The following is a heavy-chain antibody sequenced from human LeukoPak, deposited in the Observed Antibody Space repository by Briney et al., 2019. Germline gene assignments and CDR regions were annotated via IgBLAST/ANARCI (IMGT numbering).Heavy chain of an antibody. CDR1: GGSISSYY. CDR3: ASEKPEKLYFDY. CDR2: IYTSGST. J-gene: IGHJ4*02. V-gene: IGHV4-4*07. Sequence: SETLSLTCTVSGGSISSYYWSWIRQPAGKGLEWIGRIYTSGSTNYNPSLKSRVTMSVDTSKNQFSLKLSSVTAADTAVYYCASEKPEKLYFDYWDQGTLVTVSS.